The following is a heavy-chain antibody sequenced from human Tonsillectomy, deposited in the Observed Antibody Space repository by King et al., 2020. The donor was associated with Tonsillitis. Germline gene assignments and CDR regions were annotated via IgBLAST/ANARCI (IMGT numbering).Heavy chain of an antibody. D-gene: IGHD6-13*01. CDR1: GGSISSGGYY. CDR3: ARAILSTSDSSSWYVPAGDVLGYYFDY. J-gene: IGHJ4*02. V-gene: IGHV4-31*03. Sequence: QVQLQESGPGLVKPSQTLSLTCTVSGGSISSGGYYWSWIRQHPGKGLEWIGYIYYSGSTYYNPSLKSRVTISVDTSKNQFSLKLSSVTAADTAVYYCARAILSTSDSSSWYVPAGDVLGYYFDYWGQGTLVTVSS. CDR2: IYYSGST.